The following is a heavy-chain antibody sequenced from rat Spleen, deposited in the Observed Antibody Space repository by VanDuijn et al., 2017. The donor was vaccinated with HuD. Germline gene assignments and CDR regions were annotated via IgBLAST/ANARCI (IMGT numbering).Heavy chain of an antibody. Sequence: QVQLRESGPGLVQSSQTLSLTCIVSGFSLISNSVHWVRHPPGKGLEWMGIIWSNGGTDYNSALKSRLSISRDTSKSQVFLKMNSLQTDDTVIYFCARSYGGYTQHWFTYWGQGTLVTVSS. D-gene: IGHD1-11*01. J-gene: IGHJ3*01. CDR2: IWSNGGT. CDR3: ARSYGGYTQHWFTY. CDR1: GFSLISNS. V-gene: IGHV2-1*01.